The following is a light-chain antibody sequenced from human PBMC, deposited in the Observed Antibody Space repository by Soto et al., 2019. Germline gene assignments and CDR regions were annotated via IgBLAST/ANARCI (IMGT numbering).Light chain of an antibody. J-gene: IGKJ3*01. CDR2: GAS. CDR3: QQRSNWQFT. V-gene: IGKV3-11*01. Sequence: EIVLTQSPATLSLSPGERATLSCRASQSVSNSLVWYQQKPGQAPSLLIYGASNMHTGIPARFSGSGSGTDFTLTISSLEPEDFAVYYCQQRSNWQFTFGPGTKVDIE. CDR1: QSVSNS.